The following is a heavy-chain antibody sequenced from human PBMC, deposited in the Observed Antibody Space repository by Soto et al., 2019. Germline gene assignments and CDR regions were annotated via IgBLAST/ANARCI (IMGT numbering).Heavy chain of an antibody. CDR3: ARLGFPGAIYFDA. J-gene: IGHJ4*02. CDR1: GYNFTTFG. D-gene: IGHD3-9*01. V-gene: IGHV5-51*01. Sequence: XESLMISHQGSGYNFTTFGLVWVRQMPGKGLEWMGIIYPGDSETKYSPDFEGQVTISADRSTNTAYLQWRSLRASDTAMYYCARLGFPGAIYFDAWGLGTLVTFSS. CDR2: IYPGDSET.